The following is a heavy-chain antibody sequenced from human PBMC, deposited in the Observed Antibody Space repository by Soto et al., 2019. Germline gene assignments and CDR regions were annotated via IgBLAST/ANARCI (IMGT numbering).Heavy chain of an antibody. CDR1: GFTFSDYY. D-gene: IGHD3-22*01. CDR3: ASYDSSGLYFDY. V-gene: IGHV3-11*06. J-gene: IGHJ4*02. Sequence: QVQLVESGGGLVKPGGSLRLSCAASGFTFSDYYMSWIRQAPGKGLEWVSYISSTTTYTNYADSVKGRFTISRDNAKNSLQLQMTSLRAEDTAVYYCASYDSSGLYFDYWGQGTLVTVSS. CDR2: ISSTTTYT.